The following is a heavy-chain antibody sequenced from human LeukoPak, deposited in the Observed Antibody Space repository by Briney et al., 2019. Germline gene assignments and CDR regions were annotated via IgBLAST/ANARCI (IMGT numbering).Heavy chain of an antibody. CDR2: IKRDGSEK. J-gene: IGHJ4*02. CDR3: ARNGDFVDY. CDR1: GFTFRSYW. V-gene: IGHV3-7*05. Sequence: GGSLRLSCAASGFTFRSYWMSWVRQAPGKGLEWVANIKRDGSEKYYVDSVKGRFSISRDNAKNSLYLQMNGLRAEDTALYYCARNGDFVDYWGQGTPVTVSS. D-gene: IGHD4-17*01.